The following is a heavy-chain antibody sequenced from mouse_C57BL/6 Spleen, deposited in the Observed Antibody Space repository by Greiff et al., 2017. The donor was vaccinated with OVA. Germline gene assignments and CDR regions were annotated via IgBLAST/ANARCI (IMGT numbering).Heavy chain of an antibody. CDR2: IYPGNSDT. V-gene: IGHV1-5*01. CDR1: GYTFTSYW. Sequence: EVQLQQSGTVLARPGASVKMSCKTSGYTFTSYWMHWVKQRPGQGLEWIGAIYPGNSDTSYNQKFKGKAKLTAVTSASTAYIELSSLTNEDSAVYYCTRFITTSCIDYWGQGTTLTVSS. D-gene: IGHD1-2*01. CDR3: TRFITTSCIDY. J-gene: IGHJ2*01.